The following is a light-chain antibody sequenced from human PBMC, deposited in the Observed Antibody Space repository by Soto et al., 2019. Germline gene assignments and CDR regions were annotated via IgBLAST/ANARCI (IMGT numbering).Light chain of an antibody. CDR3: QQYNSYSLLT. CDR2: KAS. J-gene: IGKJ4*01. Sequence: DIQMTQSPSTLSASVGDRVTITCRASQSISSWLAWYQQKPGKAPKLLIYKASSLESGVPSRFSGSGSGTEFILTISSLQPDDFATYYCQQYNSYSLLTFGGGTKVDIK. CDR1: QSISSW. V-gene: IGKV1-5*03.